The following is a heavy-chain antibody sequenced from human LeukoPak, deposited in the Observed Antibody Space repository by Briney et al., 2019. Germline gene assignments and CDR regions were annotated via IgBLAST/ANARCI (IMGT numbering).Heavy chain of an antibody. CDR3: ARGISTYGWGSFQFDY. CDR2: ISSSSSYT. J-gene: IGHJ4*02. V-gene: IGHV3-11*05. D-gene: IGHD3-10*01. Sequence: KPGGSLRLSCAVSGFTFSDYYMIWTREAAGKGLEWLSYISSSSSYTNYADSVKGRFTISKDNTKNSVYLQIDSLRAEDAAVYYCARGISTYGWGSFQFDYWGQGTLVTVSS. CDR1: GFTFSDYY.